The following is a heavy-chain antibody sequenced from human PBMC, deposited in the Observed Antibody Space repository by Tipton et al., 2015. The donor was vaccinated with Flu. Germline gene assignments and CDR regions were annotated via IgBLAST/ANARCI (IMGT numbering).Heavy chain of an antibody. Sequence: QLVQSGGGLIQPGGSLRLSCAASGFTVSSNYMSWVRQAPGKGLQWVSVIYAGGSTFYTDSVKGRFTISRDNSKNTVYLQMNSLRAEDTAVYYCARQVESATDWFDPWGQGTLVTVSS. V-gene: IGHV3-53*01. CDR1: GFTVSSNY. J-gene: IGHJ5*02. CDR2: IYAGGST. D-gene: IGHD2-15*01. CDR3: ARQVESATDWFDP.